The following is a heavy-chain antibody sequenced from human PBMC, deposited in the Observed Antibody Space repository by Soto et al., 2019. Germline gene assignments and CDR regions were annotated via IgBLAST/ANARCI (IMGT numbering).Heavy chain of an antibody. Sequence: QVQLVESGGGVVQPGRSLRLSCAASGFTFSSYAMHWVRQAPGKGLEWVAVISYDGSNKYYADSVKGRFTISRDNSKNTLYLQMNSLRAEDTAVYYCARTNIVVVVAPIDYWGQGTLVTVSS. CDR2: ISYDGSNK. CDR1: GFTFSSYA. CDR3: ARTNIVVVVAPIDY. J-gene: IGHJ4*02. D-gene: IGHD2-15*01. V-gene: IGHV3-30-3*01.